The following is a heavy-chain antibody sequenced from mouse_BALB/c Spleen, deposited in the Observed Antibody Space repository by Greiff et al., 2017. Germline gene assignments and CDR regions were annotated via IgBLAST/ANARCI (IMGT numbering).Heavy chain of an antibody. V-gene: IGHV2-6-4*01. J-gene: IGHJ3*01. CDR2: IWGGGST. Sequence: VKLMESGPGLVAPSQSLSITCTVSGFSLSRYSVHWVRQPPGKGLEWLGMIWGGGSTDYNSALKSRLSISKDNSKSQVFLKMNSLQTDDTAMYYCARNQEIHTWFAYWGQGTLVTVSA. CDR1: GFSLSRYS. CDR3: ARNQEIHTWFAY.